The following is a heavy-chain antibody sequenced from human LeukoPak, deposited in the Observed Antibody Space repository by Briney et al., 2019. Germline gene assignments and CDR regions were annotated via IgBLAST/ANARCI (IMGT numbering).Heavy chain of an antibody. CDR3: ARGAPYYYASSGYYHFDY. D-gene: IGHD3-22*01. Sequence: PGGSLRLSCAASGFTVSSNYMSWVRQAPGKGLEWVSVIYSGGSTYYADSVKGRFTISRDNSKNTLYLQMNSLRAEDTAVYYCARGAPYYYASSGYYHFDYWGQGTLVTVSS. J-gene: IGHJ4*02. CDR2: IYSGGST. CDR1: GFTVSSNY. V-gene: IGHV3-53*01.